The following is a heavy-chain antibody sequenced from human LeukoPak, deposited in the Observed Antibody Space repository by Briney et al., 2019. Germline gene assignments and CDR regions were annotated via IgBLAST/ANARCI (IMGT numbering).Heavy chain of an antibody. J-gene: IGHJ4*02. CDR2: ISYDGSNK. Sequence: GRSLRLSCAASGFTFSSYAMHWVRLAPGKGLEWVAVISYDGSNKYYADSVKGRFTISRDNSKNTLYLQMNSLRAEDTAVYYCARVYGDGYNTGDNYFDYWGQGTLVTVSS. D-gene: IGHD5-24*01. V-gene: IGHV3-30*01. CDR1: GFTFSSYA. CDR3: ARVYGDGYNTGDNYFDY.